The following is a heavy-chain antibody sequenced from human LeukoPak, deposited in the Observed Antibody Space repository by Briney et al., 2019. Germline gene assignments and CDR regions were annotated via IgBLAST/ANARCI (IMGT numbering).Heavy chain of an antibody. CDR3: ARQLGGSGSY. J-gene: IGHJ4*02. V-gene: IGHV3-7*01. D-gene: IGHD3-10*01. CDR1: GFTFNNYW. CDR2: IKQDGSEI. Sequence: PGGSLRLSCAASGFTFNNYWMSWVRLAPGKGLEWVANIKQDGSEIYYVDSVKGRFTISRDNTKNSVYLQMNSLRAEDTAVYYCARQLGGSGSYWGQGTLVTVSS.